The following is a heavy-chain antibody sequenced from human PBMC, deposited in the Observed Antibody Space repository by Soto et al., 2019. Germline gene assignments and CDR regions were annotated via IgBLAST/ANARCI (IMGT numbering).Heavy chain of an antibody. V-gene: IGHV3-7*01. D-gene: IGHD3-9*01. Sequence: PGGSLRLSCAASGFTFSSYWMSWVRQAPVKGLEWVANIKQDGSEKYYVDSVKGRFTISRDNAKNSLYLQMNSLRAKDTAVYYCARFGTYYDILTGYYPFDYWGQGTLVTVAS. CDR1: GFTFSSYW. CDR3: ARFGTYYDILTGYYPFDY. CDR2: IKQDGSEK. J-gene: IGHJ4*02.